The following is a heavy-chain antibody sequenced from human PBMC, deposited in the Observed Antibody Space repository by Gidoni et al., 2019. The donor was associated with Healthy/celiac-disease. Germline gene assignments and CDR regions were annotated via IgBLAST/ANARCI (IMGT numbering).Heavy chain of an antibody. CDR2: IRSKANSYAT. CDR3: TRPGGYMDV. V-gene: IGHV3-73*02. Sequence: EVQLVESGGGLVQPGGSLKLSCAASGVTFSGSAMHWVRQASGKGLEWVGRIRSKANSYATAYAASVKGRFTISRDDSKNTAYLQMNSLKTEDTAVYYCTRPGGYMDVWGKGTTVTVSS. D-gene: IGHD3-10*01. CDR1: GVTFSGSA. J-gene: IGHJ6*03.